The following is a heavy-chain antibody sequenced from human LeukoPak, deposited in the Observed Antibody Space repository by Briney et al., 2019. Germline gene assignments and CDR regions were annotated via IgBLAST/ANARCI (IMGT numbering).Heavy chain of an antibody. J-gene: IGHJ4*02. CDR1: GYTFTGYY. CDR3: ARGSDSGYDAPDY. D-gene: IGHD5-12*01. CDR2: INPNSGGT. V-gene: IGHV1-2*04. Sequence: ASVKVSCKASGYTFTGYYMHWVRQAPGQGLEWMGWINPNSGGTNYAQKFQGWVTMTRDTSISTAYMELSRLRSDDTAVYYCARGSDSGYDAPDYWGQGTLVTVSS.